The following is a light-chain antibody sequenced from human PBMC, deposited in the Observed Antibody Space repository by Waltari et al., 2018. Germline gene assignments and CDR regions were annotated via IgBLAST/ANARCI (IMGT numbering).Light chain of an antibody. CDR1: DSDVGAYDF. Sequence: QSALTQPASVSGSPGQSITISCSGTDSDVGAYDFVSWYQQHQGKAPHLIIYEVSNLPSGISNRFSASKSGNTASLTISGLQAEDEADYYCSSYTTSSAPWVFGTGTRVTVL. V-gene: IGLV2-14*01. CDR3: SSYTTSSAPWV. CDR2: EVS. J-gene: IGLJ1*01.